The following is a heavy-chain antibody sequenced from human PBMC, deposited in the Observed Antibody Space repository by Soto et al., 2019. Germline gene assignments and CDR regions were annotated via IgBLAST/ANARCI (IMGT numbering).Heavy chain of an antibody. Sequence: QVQLVQSGAEVKKPGASVKVSCKASGYTFTSYDINWVRQATGQGLEWMGWMNPNSGNTGYAQKFQGRVTMTRNTSIRTAYMELSSLRSEDTAVYYCARVTSIAARTPLGYWGQGTLVTVSS. V-gene: IGHV1-8*01. J-gene: IGHJ4*02. CDR2: MNPNSGNT. CDR1: GYTFTSYD. D-gene: IGHD6-6*01. CDR3: ARVTSIAARTPLGY.